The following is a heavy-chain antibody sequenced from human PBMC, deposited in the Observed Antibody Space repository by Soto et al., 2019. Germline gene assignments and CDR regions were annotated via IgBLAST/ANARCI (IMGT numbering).Heavy chain of an antibody. CDR3: ARYGYSSSSDYYMDA. Sequence: GSLRLSCAASGFTFSSYSMNWVRQAPGKGLEWVSYISSSSSTIYYADSVKGRFTISRDNAKNSLYLQMNSLRAEDTAVYYCARYGYSSSSDYYMDAWGKGTTVTVSS. CDR2: ISSSSSTI. V-gene: IGHV3-48*01. CDR1: GFTFSSYS. J-gene: IGHJ6*03. D-gene: IGHD6-6*01.